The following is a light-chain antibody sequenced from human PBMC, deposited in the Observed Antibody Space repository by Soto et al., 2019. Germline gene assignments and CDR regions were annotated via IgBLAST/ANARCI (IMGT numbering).Light chain of an antibody. J-gene: IGLJ2*01. CDR1: SSDVGSYNL. Sequence: QSALTQPASVSGSPGQSITISCTGTSSDVGSYNLVSWYQQHPGKAPKLMIYEGSKRPSGVSNRFSGSKSGNTASLTISGLQAEDEADYYCCSYAGSSRVLFGGGTKLTVL. CDR3: CSYAGSSRVL. V-gene: IGLV2-23*01. CDR2: EGS.